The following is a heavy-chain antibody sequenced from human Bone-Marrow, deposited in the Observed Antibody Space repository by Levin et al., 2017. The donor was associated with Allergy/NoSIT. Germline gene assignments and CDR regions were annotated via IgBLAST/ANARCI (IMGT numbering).Heavy chain of an antibody. CDR2: IKSQSDGGTA. Sequence: PGESLKISCGVSGLTFRNAWMSWVRQAPGKGLEWVGLIKSQSDGGTADTSAPVKDRFTISRDDSEDTLYLDMTRVKTEDTAVYYCSIHFFGSGQFDYWGQGTLVSVSS. CDR3: SIHFFGSGQFDY. J-gene: IGHJ4*02. CDR1: GLTFRNAW. D-gene: IGHD3-10*01. V-gene: IGHV3-15*01.